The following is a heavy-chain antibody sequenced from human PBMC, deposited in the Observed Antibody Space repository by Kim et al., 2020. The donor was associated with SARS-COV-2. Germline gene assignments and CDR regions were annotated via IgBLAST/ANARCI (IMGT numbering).Heavy chain of an antibody. CDR2: IATYNGRT. V-gene: IGHV1-18*01. CDR1: GYTFSNYG. CDR3: ARAALLCTSASCYSPRYYYYMDV. D-gene: IGHD2-2*01. J-gene: IGHJ6*03. Sequence: ASVKVSCQASGYTFSNYGVIWVRQAPGQGLEWMGWIATYNGRTDYAQKFQGRVTMTTDTSASTAYLELGNLSSDDTGVYYCARAALLCTSASCYSPRYYYYMDVWGRGTAVTVSS.